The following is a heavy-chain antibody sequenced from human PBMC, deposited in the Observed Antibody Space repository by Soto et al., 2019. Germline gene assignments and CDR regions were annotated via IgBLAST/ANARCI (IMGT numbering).Heavy chain of an antibody. CDR2: IWDDGSNK. V-gene: IGHV3-33*01. Sequence: QVQLVESGGGVVQPGRSLRLSCAASGFTFSSYGMHWVRQAPGKGLEWVAVIWDDGSNKYYADSVKGRFTISRDNSKNTLYLQMNSLRAEDTAVYYCARDFRSWDTFDYWGQGTLVTVSS. D-gene: IGHD6-13*01. J-gene: IGHJ4*02. CDR1: GFTFSSYG. CDR3: ARDFRSWDTFDY.